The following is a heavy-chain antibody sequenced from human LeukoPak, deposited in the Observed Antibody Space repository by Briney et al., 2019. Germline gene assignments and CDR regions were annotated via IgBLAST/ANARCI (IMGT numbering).Heavy chain of an antibody. CDR2: IKSKRDGGTT. V-gene: IGHV3-15*01. CDR1: GFTFSNAW. Sequence: GGSLRHSRAASGFTFSNAWMNWVRQAPGEGRESCGRIKSKRDGGTTDYAAPVKGRFTISRDDSKNTLYVQMNSLKTEDTAVYYCTTDHSTYYDSSGTGSYHWGQGTLVTVSS. CDR3: TTDHSTYYDSSGTGSYH. D-gene: IGHD3-22*01. J-gene: IGHJ5*02.